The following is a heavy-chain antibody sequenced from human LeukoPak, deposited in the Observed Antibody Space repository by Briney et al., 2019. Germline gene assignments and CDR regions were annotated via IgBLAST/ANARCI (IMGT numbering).Heavy chain of an antibody. J-gene: IGHJ3*02. V-gene: IGHV3-7*04. Sequence: PGGSLRLSCAASGFTFSSYAMSWVRQAPGKGLEWVANIKPDGSEKYYVDSVKGRFTISRDNAKNSLYLQMHGLRAEDTALYYCARHTTGYAFDIWGQGTMVTVSS. CDR3: ARHTTGYAFDI. CDR2: IKPDGSEK. D-gene: IGHD1-1*01. CDR1: GFTFSSYA.